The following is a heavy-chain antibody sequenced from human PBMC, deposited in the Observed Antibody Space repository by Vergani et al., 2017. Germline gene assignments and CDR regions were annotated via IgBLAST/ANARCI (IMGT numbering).Heavy chain of an antibody. D-gene: IGHD2-2*01. Sequence: QVQLVESGGGVVQPGRSLRLSCAASGFTFSSYAMHWVRQAPGKGLEWVAVISYDGSNTYYADSVKGRFTISRDNSKNTLYLQMNSLRAEDTAVYYCATLPVAIGFDYWGQGTLVTVSS. CDR3: ATLPVAIGFDY. V-gene: IGHV3-30-3*01. CDR2: ISYDGSNT. CDR1: GFTFSSYA. J-gene: IGHJ4*02.